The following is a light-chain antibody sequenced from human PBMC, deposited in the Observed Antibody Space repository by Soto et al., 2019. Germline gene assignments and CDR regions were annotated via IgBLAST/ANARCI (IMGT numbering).Light chain of an antibody. V-gene: IGKV3-15*01. Sequence: EIVMTQSPATLSVSPGERATLSCRASQSVSSNLAWYQHKPGQAPRLLIYGASTRATGIPARFSGSGSGTEFTLTISSLLSEDFAVYYCQQYTNWPWTFGQGTKVEIK. CDR3: QQYTNWPWT. CDR2: GAS. J-gene: IGKJ1*01. CDR1: QSVSSN.